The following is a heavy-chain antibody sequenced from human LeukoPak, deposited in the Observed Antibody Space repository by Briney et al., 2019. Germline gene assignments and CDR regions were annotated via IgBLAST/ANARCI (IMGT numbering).Heavy chain of an antibody. J-gene: IGHJ4*02. CDR3: ARGNSSSWSFDC. D-gene: IGHD6-13*01. Sequence: SETLSLTCAVYGGSFSGYYWSWIRQPPGKGLEWIGEINHSGSTNYNPSLKSRVTISVDTSKNQFSLKLSSVTAADTAVYYCARGNSSSWSFDCWGQGTLVTVSS. CDR2: INHSGST. CDR1: GGSFSGYY. V-gene: IGHV4-34*01.